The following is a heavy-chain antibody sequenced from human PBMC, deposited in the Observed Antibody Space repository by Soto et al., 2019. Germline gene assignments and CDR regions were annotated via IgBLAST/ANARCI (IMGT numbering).Heavy chain of an antibody. CDR2: INQDGSER. J-gene: IGHJ4*02. CDR3: AVYGYGVSAAAY. D-gene: IGHD4-17*01. CDR1: GLTFRNDW. Sequence: EMQLVESGGGLVQPGGSLRLSCAGSGLTFRNDWLSWVRQAPGKGLEGVANINQDGSERYYVDSVRGRFTISRDNVENSLYRQLTGLRPEETAVYYCAVYGYGVSAAAYWGQGTLVTVSS. V-gene: IGHV3-7*03.